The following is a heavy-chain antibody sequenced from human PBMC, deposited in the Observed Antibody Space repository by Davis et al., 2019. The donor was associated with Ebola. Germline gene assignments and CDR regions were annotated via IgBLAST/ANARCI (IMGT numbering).Heavy chain of an antibody. CDR2: INTNTGNP. J-gene: IGHJ5*02. CDR3: ASGLSSDFDP. Sequence: AASVKVSCKASGYTFTSYAMNWVRQAPGQGLEWMGWINTNTGNPTYAQGFTGRFVFSLDTSVSTAYLQISSLKASDTAMYYCASGLSSDFDPWGQGTLVTVSS. D-gene: IGHD3-16*02. CDR1: GYTFTSYA. V-gene: IGHV7-4-1*02.